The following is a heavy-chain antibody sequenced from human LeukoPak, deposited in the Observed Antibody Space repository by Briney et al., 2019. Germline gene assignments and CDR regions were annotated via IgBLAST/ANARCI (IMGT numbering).Heavy chain of an antibody. CDR3: ARDRVVRGVELFDY. V-gene: IGHV3-48*01. J-gene: IGHJ4*02. CDR2: ISSSSSTI. CDR1: GFTFSSYG. D-gene: IGHD3-10*01. Sequence: PGGSLRLSCAASGFTFSSYGMTWVRQAPGKGLEWVSYISSSSSTIYYADSVKGRFTISRDNAKNSLYLQLNSLRAEDTAVYYCARDRVVRGVELFDYWGQGTLVTVSS.